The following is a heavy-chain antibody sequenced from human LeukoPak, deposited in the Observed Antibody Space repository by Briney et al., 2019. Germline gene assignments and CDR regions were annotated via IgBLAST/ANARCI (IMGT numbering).Heavy chain of an antibody. Sequence: ASVKVSCKASGYTFTSYYMHWVRQAPGQGLEWMGIINPSGGSTSYAQKFQGRITMTRDTSTSTVYMELSSLRSEDTAVYYCAIEAVVMVSPSLFQHWGQGTLVTVSS. J-gene: IGHJ4*02. V-gene: IGHV1-46*01. CDR2: INPSGGST. CDR3: AIEAVVMVSPSLFQH. CDR1: GYTFTSYY. D-gene: IGHD2-15*01.